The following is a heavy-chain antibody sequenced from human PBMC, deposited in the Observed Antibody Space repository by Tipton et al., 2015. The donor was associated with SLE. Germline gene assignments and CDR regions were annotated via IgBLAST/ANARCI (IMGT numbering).Heavy chain of an antibody. J-gene: IGHJ4*02. CDR2: TRNKVNSHTT. CDR1: GFIFSDHY. V-gene: IGHV3-72*01. CDR3: VASGYDYRHFDY. D-gene: IGHD5-12*01. Sequence: SLRLSCAASGFIFSDHYMDWVRQAPGKGLEWVGRTRNKVNSHTTEYAASVKGRFTISRDDSENSLYLQMNSLKTEDTAVDYCVASGYDYRHFDYWGQGILVTVSS.